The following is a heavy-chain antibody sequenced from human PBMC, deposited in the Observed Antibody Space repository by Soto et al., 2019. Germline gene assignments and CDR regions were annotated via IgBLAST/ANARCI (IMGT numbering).Heavy chain of an antibody. J-gene: IGHJ5*02. Sequence: QITLKESGPTLVKPTQTLTLTCTFSGFSLTTRGVGVGWIRQPPGKALECLALIYWDDDKRYRPSIQSRLSITKDTSKNQVVLTMTNVDPVDTATYYCAHIPNYYQYDWFDPWGQGTLVSVSS. D-gene: IGHD3-16*01. CDR2: IYWDDDK. V-gene: IGHV2-5*02. CDR3: AHIPNYYQYDWFDP. CDR1: GFSLTTRGVG.